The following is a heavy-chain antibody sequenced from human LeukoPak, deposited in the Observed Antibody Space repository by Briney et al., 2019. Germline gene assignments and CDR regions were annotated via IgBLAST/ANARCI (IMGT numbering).Heavy chain of an antibody. CDR1: GGSISSYY. CDR2: INHSGST. CDR3: ARGGRGYSYGRLHDAFDI. Sequence: SETLSLTCTVSGGSISSYYWSWIRQPPGKGLEWIGEINHSGSTNYNPSLKSRVTISVDTSKNQFSLKLSSVTAADTAVYYCARGGRGYSYGRLHDAFDIWGQGTMVTVSS. V-gene: IGHV4-34*01. J-gene: IGHJ3*02. D-gene: IGHD5-18*01.